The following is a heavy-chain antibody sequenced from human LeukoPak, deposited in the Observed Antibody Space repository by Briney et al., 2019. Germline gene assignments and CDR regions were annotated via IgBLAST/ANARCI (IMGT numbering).Heavy chain of an antibody. CDR3: AKEVRRYYYYGMDV. CDR2: ISYDGSNK. Sequence: GGSLRLSCAASGFTFSSYGMHWVRQAPGKGLEWVAVISYDGSNKYYADSVKGRFTIPRDNSKNTLYLQMDSLRAEDTAVYYCAKEVRRYYYYGMDVWGQGTTVTVSS. J-gene: IGHJ6*02. CDR1: GFTFSSYG. V-gene: IGHV3-30*18. D-gene: IGHD4-11*01.